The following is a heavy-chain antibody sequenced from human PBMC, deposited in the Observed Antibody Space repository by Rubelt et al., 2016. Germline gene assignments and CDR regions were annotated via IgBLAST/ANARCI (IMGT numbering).Heavy chain of an antibody. J-gene: IGHJ4*02. CDR2: FDPEEGET. CDR1: GYTLTELS. CDR3: ATIGLEWLLEDY. V-gene: IGHV1-24*01. D-gene: IGHD3-3*01. Sequence: QVQLVQSGAEVKKPGASVKVSCKVSGYTLTELSMHWVRQAPGKGLEWMGGFDPEEGETIYAQKFQVRVTMTEDTSTDTAYMGLSSLRSEDTAVYYCATIGLEWLLEDYWGQGTLVTVSS.